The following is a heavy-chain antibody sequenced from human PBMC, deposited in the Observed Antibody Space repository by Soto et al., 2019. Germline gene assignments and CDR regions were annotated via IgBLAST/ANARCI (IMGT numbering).Heavy chain of an antibody. J-gene: IGHJ6*02. D-gene: IGHD3-22*01. Sequence: SETLSLTCTVSGGSICSYYWSWIRQPPGKGLEWIGYIYYSGSTNYNPSLKSRVTISVDTSKNQFSLKLSSVTAADTAVYYCARAIIPFDSSGYWEDYYYGMDVWGQGTTVTVSS. CDR2: IYYSGST. CDR3: ARAIIPFDSSGYWEDYYYGMDV. V-gene: IGHV4-59*01. CDR1: GGSICSYY.